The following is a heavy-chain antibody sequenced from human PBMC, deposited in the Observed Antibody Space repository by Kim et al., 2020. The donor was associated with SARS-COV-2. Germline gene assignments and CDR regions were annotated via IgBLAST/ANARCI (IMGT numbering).Heavy chain of an antibody. Sequence: ASVKVSCKASGYTFTSYDINWVRQATGQGLEWMGWMNPNSGNTGYAQKFQGRVTMTRNTSISTAYMELSSLRSEDTAVYYCARGDPIAMVISYYYGMDVWGQGTTVTVSS. CDR1: GYTFTSYD. D-gene: IGHD5-18*01. J-gene: IGHJ6*02. V-gene: IGHV1-8*01. CDR3: ARGDPIAMVISYYYGMDV. CDR2: MNPNSGNT.